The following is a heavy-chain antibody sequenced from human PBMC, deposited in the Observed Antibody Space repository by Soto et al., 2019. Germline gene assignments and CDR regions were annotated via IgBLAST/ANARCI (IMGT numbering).Heavy chain of an antibody. CDR2: IWYDGSNK. Sequence: QVQLVESGGGVVQPGRSLRLSCAASGFTFSSYGMHWVRQAPGKGLEWVAVIWYDGSNKYYADSVKGRFTISRDNSTNTLYLQMNSLRAEDTAVYYCARDLAAAGTLKYYYYGMDVWGQGTTVTVSS. D-gene: IGHD6-13*01. J-gene: IGHJ6*02. V-gene: IGHV3-33*01. CDR1: GFTFSSYG. CDR3: ARDLAAAGTLKYYYYGMDV.